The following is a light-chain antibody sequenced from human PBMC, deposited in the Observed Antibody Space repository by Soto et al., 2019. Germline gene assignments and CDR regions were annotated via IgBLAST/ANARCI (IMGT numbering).Light chain of an antibody. Sequence: AIRMTQSPSSFSASTGDRVTITCRASQGISSYLAWYQQKPGKAPKLLIYAASTLQSGVPSRFIGSGSGTDFTLTISCLQSEDFATYYCQQYYSYLPWTFGQGTKVEIK. CDR1: QGISSY. V-gene: IGKV1-8*01. CDR2: AAS. J-gene: IGKJ1*01. CDR3: QQYYSYLPWT.